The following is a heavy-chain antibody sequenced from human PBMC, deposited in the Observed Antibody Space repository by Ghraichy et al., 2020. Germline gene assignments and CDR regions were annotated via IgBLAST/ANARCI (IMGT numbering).Heavy chain of an antibody. V-gene: IGHV3-30-3*01. CDR1: GFTFSSYA. CDR3: ARKVGATYHY. Sequence: GGSLRLSCAASGFTFSSYAMHWVRQAPGKGLEWVAVISYDGSNKYYADSVKGRFTISRDNSKNTLYLQMNSLRAEDTAVYYCARKVGATYHYWGQGTLVTVSS. J-gene: IGHJ4*02. CDR2: ISYDGSNK. D-gene: IGHD1-26*01.